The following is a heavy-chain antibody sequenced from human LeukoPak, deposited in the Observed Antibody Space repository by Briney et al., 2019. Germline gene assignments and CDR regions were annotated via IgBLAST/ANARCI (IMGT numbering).Heavy chain of an antibody. CDR1: GFTFSSYA. D-gene: IGHD3-16*01. V-gene: IGHV3-23*01. CDR3: AKGLRTGVGPYMGYHYYMDV. CDR2: INVNGAGT. J-gene: IGHJ6*03. Sequence: GGSLRLSCAASGFTFSSYAMSWVRQAPGKGLKWVSTINVNGAGTYYADSVKGRSTISRDNSYNTVSLQMNSLRDEDTGVYYCAKGLRTGVGPYMGYHYYMDVWGKGATVTVSS.